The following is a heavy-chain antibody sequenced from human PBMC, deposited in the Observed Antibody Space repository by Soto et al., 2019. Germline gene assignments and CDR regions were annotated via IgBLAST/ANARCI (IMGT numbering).Heavy chain of an antibody. Sequence: EVQLLESGGGLVQPGGSLRLSCAASGFTFINFAMSWVRQAPGKGLEWVSTIHSGGTYYADSVRGRFTISRDNSKNTLSLQMKSLRAEDTAVYYCAKATHNAEGGYCRSTSCAAEYFKNWGQGTLVSVSS. D-gene: IGHD2-2*01. CDR2: IHSGGT. CDR1: GFTFINFA. V-gene: IGHV3-23*01. CDR3: AKATHNAEGGYCRSTSCAAEYFKN. J-gene: IGHJ1*01.